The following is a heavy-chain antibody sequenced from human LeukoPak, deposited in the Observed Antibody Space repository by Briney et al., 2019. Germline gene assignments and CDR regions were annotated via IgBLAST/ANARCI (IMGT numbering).Heavy chain of an antibody. V-gene: IGHV3-48*04. Sequence: PGGSLRLSCAASGFTFSSYSMNWVRQAPGKGLEWVSYISSSGSTIYYADSVKGRFTISRVNAKNSLYLQMNSLRAEDTAVYYCAELGITMIGGVWGKGTTVTISS. J-gene: IGHJ6*04. D-gene: IGHD3-10*02. CDR2: ISSSGSTI. CDR3: AELGITMIGGV. CDR1: GFTFSSYS.